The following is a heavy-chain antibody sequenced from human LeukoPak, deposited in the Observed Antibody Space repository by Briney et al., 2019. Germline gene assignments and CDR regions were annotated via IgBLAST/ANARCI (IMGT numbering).Heavy chain of an antibody. D-gene: IGHD5-18*01. CDR2: IWYDGSNK. CDR1: GFTFSSYG. J-gene: IGHJ4*02. CDR3: ARDQSWIQLWSNYFDY. Sequence: PGRSLRLSCAASGFTFSSYGMHWVRQAPGKGLEWVAVIWYDGSNKYYADSVKGRFTISRDNSKNTLYLQLNSLRAEDTAVYYCARDQSWIQLWSNYFDYWGQGTLVTVSS. V-gene: IGHV3-33*01.